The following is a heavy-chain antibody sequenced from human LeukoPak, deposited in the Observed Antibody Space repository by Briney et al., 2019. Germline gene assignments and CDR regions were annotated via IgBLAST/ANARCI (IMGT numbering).Heavy chain of an antibody. CDR2: INHSRGT. Sequence: SDTLSLTCSVYGGSITAYYWSWIRQPPGKGLEWIGEINHSRGTKYNPSLESRVTILLDASKNEFSLNLNSVTAADTAVYYCAREDYYFDSWGQGTLVTVSS. CDR3: AREDYYFDS. CDR1: GGSITAYY. V-gene: IGHV4-34*01. J-gene: IGHJ4*02.